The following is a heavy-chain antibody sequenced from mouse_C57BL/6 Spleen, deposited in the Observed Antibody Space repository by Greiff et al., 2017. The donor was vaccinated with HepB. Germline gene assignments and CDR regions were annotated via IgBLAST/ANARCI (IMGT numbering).Heavy chain of an antibody. CDR3: ARAVYYDYDGYYAMDY. D-gene: IGHD2-4*01. CDR2: IWTGGGT. J-gene: IGHJ4*01. CDR1: GFSLTSYA. Sequence: VQLVESGPGLVAPSQSLSITCTVSGFSLTSYAISWVRQPPGKGLEWLGVIWTGGGTNYNSALKSRLSISKENSKSQVFLKMNSLQTDDTARYYCARAVYYDYDGYYAMDYWGQGTSVTVSS. V-gene: IGHV2-9-1*01.